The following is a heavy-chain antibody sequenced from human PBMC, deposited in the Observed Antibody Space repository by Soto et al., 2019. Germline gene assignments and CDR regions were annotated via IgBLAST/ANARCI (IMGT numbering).Heavy chain of an antibody. CDR1: GYTFTSYA. CDR2: INAGNGNT. J-gene: IGHJ4*02. D-gene: IGHD6-13*01. CDR3: ARDSVSSWTFDY. V-gene: IGHV1-3*01. Sequence: GASVKVSCKASGYTFTSYAIHWVRQAPGQRLEWMGWINAGNGNTKYSQKFQGRVTITRDTSASTAYIELSSLRSEDTAVYYCARDSVSSWTFDYWGQGTLVTVSS.